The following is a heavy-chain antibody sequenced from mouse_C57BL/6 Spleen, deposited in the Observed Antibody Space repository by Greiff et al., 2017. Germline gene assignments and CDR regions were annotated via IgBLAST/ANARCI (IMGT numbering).Heavy chain of an antibody. D-gene: IGHD2-1*01. CDR1: GYTFTSYW. CDR2: IHPNSGST. Sequence: QVQLQQPGAELVKPGASVKLSCKASGYTFTSYWMHWVKQRPGQGLEWIGMIHPNSGSTNYNENFKSKATLTVDKSSSTAYMQLSSLTSEDSAVYYCARRGFYGKYDGWYFDVWGTGTTVTVSS. CDR3: ARRGFYGKYDGWYFDV. J-gene: IGHJ1*03. V-gene: IGHV1-64*01.